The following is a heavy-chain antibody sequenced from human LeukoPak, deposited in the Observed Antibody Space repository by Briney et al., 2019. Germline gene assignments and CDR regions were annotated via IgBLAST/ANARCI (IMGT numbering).Heavy chain of an antibody. V-gene: IGHV3-30*03. CDR2: ISSDGSGK. CDR1: GFMFSGYG. Sequence: GGSLRLSCAASGFMFSGYGMHWVRQAPGKGLEWVAVISSDGSGKNYADSVKGRFTMSRDNSKNTLYLQMNSLRTEDTAVYYCARDLGGVPFDYWGQGTLVTVSS. D-gene: IGHD2-8*02. CDR3: ARDLGGVPFDY. J-gene: IGHJ4*02.